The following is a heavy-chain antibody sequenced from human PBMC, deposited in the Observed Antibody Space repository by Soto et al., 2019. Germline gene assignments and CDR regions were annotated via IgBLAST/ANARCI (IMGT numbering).Heavy chain of an antibody. CDR3: ARVRPFYYDILTGSSERSSTKLLDV. D-gene: IGHD3-9*01. V-gene: IGHV4-4*02. Sequence: QVQLQESGPGLVKPSGTLSLTCAVSGGSISSSNWWSWVRQPPGKGLEWIGEIYHSGSTNYNPSLKSRVTISVDKSKNQFSLKLSSVTAADTAVYYCARVRPFYYDILTGSSERSSTKLLDVWGQGTTVTVSS. CDR2: IYHSGST. J-gene: IGHJ6*02. CDR1: GGSISSSNW.